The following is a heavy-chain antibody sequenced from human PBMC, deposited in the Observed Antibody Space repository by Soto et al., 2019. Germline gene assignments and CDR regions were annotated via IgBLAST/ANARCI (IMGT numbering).Heavy chain of an antibody. V-gene: IGHV3-11*05. Sequence: QVQLVESGGGLVKPGGSLRLSCAASGFTFSDYYMSWIRQAPGKGLEWVSYISSSSSYTNYADSDKGRFTISRDNAKNSLYLQMNSLRAEDTAVYYCARGPPYSKDDYGMDVWGQGTTVTVSS. CDR1: GFTFSDYY. CDR2: ISSSSSYT. D-gene: IGHD6-13*01. CDR3: ARGPPYSKDDYGMDV. J-gene: IGHJ6*02.